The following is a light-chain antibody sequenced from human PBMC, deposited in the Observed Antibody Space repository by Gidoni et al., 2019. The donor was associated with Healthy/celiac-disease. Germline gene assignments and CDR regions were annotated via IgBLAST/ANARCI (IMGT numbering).Light chain of an antibody. V-gene: IGKV1-13*02. CDR2: DAS. CDR1: QGISSA. Sequence: AIQLTQSPSSLSASVVDRVTITCRASQGISSALAWYQQKPGKAPKLLIYDASSLESGVPSRFSGSGSGTDCTLTISSLQPEDFATYYCQQFNSYPYTFGQGTKLEIK. CDR3: QQFNSYPYT. J-gene: IGKJ2*01.